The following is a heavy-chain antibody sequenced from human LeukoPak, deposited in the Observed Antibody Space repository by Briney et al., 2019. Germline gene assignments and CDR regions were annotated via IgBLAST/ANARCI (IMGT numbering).Heavy chain of an antibody. Sequence: PSETLSLTCAVYGGSFSGYYWSWIRQPAGKGLEWIGRIYTSGSTNYNPSLKSRVTISVDTSKNQFSLKLSSVTAADTAVYYCARLEMATVKSPVDYWGQGTLVTVSS. V-gene: IGHV4-59*10. J-gene: IGHJ4*02. D-gene: IGHD5-24*01. CDR3: ARLEMATVKSPVDY. CDR1: GGSFSGYY. CDR2: IYTSGST.